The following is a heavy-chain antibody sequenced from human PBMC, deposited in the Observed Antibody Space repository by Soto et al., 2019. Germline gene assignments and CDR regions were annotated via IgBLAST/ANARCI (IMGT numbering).Heavy chain of an antibody. V-gene: IGHV3-11*01. J-gene: IGHJ3*02. D-gene: IGHD3-10*01. CDR2: IGSSGTTI. CDR1: RFTFSDYY. CDR3: ARNTGQNSITLADAFDI. Sequence: GGSLRLSCAASRFTFSDYYMSWIRQAPGKGLEWVSYIGSSGTTIYYADSVKGRFTISRDNAQNSLYLQMNSLRAEDTAVYYCARNTGQNSITLADAFDIWGQGTMVTVSS.